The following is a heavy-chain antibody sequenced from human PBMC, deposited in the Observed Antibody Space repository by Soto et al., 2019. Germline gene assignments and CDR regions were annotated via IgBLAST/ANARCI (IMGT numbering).Heavy chain of an antibody. CDR1: GFTFSDYS. Sequence: GGSLRLSCAASGFTFSDYSMNWVRQAPGKGLEWVSSISRSSSYIYYADSGKGRFTISRDNAKNSLYLQMNSLRAEDTAVYYGLRTGLVLAAATREDYWSQGTLVT. CDR2: ISRSSSYI. CDR3: LRTGLVLAAATREDY. J-gene: IGHJ4*02. D-gene: IGHD2-15*01. V-gene: IGHV3-21*01.